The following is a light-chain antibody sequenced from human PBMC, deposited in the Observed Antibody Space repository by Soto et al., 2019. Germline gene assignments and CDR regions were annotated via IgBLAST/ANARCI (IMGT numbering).Light chain of an antibody. CDR2: DNT. V-gene: IGLV1-40*01. Sequence: QSVLTQPPSXXXXXGQRVAISCTGSXSNIGAGYDVHWYQQLPGAAPKLLIYDNTNRPSGVPDRFSGSKSGTSASLAITGLQAEDEADYYCQSYDTSLTAYVFGPGTKVTVL. CDR1: XSNIGAGYD. J-gene: IGLJ1*01. CDR3: QSYDTSLTAYV.